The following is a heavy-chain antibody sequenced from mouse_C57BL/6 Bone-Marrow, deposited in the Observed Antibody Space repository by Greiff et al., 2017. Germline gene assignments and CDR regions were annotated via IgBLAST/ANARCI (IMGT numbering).Heavy chain of an antibody. CDR2: IDPENGDT. CDR3: TSITTVVPFDY. CDR1: GFNIKDDY. V-gene: IGHV14-4*01. Sequence: VQLQQSGAELVRPGASVKLSCTASGFNIKDDYMHWVKQRPEQGLEWIGCIDPENGDTEYASKFQGKATITADTSSNTAYLQLSSLTSEDTAVYYCTSITTVVPFDYWGQGTTLTVSS. J-gene: IGHJ2*01. D-gene: IGHD1-1*01.